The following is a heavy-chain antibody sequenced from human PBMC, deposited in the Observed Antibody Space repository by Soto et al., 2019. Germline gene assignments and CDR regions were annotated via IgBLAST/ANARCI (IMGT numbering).Heavy chain of an antibody. CDR3: ARRTTTVVRFDY. CDR2: IYYSGTT. Sequence: XGTLSLTCSVSGVSISSSDYYWGWIRQPPGKGLEWIGTIYYSGTTFYNPSLKSRVTISVDMSKNQFSLKLSSVTAADTAVYYCARRTTTVVRFDYWGRGALVTVSS. J-gene: IGHJ4*02. V-gene: IGHV4-39*01. CDR1: GVSISSSDYY. D-gene: IGHD4-17*01.